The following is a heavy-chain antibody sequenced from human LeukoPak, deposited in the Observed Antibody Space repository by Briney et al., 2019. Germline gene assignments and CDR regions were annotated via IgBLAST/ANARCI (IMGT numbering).Heavy chain of an antibody. CDR2: IYYSGST. D-gene: IGHD6-6*01. CDR1: GGSISSYY. V-gene: IGHV4-59*08. CDR3: ARSSARRLDY. J-gene: IGHJ4*02. Sequence: SETLSLTCTVSGGSISSYYWSWIRQPPGEGLEWIGYIYYSGSTNYNPSLKSRVTISVDTSKNQFSLKLSSVTAADTAVYYCARSSARRLDYWGQGTLVTVSS.